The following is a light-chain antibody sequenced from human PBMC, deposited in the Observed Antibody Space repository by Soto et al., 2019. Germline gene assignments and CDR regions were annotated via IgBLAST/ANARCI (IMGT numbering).Light chain of an antibody. CDR2: DAS. V-gene: IGKV1-39*01. CDR1: QRISTY. CDR3: QQSYMDPIT. J-gene: IGKJ5*01. Sequence: QSPSSLSASVGNRVTITCRASQRISTYLNWYQKKPGKAPNLLIYDASRLQSGVPSRFSGSGGGTDFTLSISSVQPEDFATYFCQQSYMDPITFGQGTRLEIK.